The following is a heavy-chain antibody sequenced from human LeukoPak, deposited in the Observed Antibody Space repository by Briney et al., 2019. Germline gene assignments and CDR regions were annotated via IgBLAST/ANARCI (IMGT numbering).Heavy chain of an antibody. J-gene: IGHJ3*02. CDR2: IKQDGSEN. CDR3: ARDAFSRISVFGVVSDAFDI. CDR1: GFTISSYW. D-gene: IGHD3-3*01. V-gene: IGHV3-7*01. Sequence: PGGSLTLSCAASGFTISSYWMSWVRQAQRQGPGLVTNIKQDGSENSYVDSVKGRFTISIDNAKNSLYLQMNSLRVEDTAVYYCARDAFSRISVFGVVSDAFDIWGQGTMVTVSS.